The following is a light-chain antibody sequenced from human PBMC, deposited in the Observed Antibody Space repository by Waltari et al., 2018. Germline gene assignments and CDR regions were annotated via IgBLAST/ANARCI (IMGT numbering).Light chain of an antibody. CDR2: DAS. CDR3: QQRSSWGFT. CDR1: QSVTTL. Sequence: EIVLTQSPATVSLSPGESATLSCRASQSVTTLLAWYQQIPGQAPRLLIYDASNGATGIPARFSGSGFGTGFTLTISNLDPEDSAIYYCQQRSSWGFTFGPGTKVEIK. J-gene: IGKJ3*01. V-gene: IGKV3-11*01.